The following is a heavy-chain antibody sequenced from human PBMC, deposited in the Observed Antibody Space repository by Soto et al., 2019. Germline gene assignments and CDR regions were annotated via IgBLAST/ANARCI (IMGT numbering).Heavy chain of an antibody. CDR2: IYTSGST. CDR3: AREWELHPRVLAV. CDR1: GGSISSYY. Sequence: SETLSLTCTVSGGSISSYYWSGIRQPAGKGLEWIGRIYTSGSTNYNPSLKSRVTMSVGTSKNHFSLRLKSVTAADTAVYFCAREWELHPRVLAVWGQGTTVTVS. V-gene: IGHV4-4*07. D-gene: IGHD1-26*01. J-gene: IGHJ6*02.